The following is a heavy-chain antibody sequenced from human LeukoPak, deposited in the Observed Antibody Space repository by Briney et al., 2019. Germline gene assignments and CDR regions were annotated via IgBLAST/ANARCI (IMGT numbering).Heavy chain of an antibody. CDR2: IYYSGST. D-gene: IGHD5-18*01. J-gene: IGHJ4*02. CDR3: ARPGYSYGYGY. Sequence: KPSETLSLTCTVSGGSIGSSSYYWGWIRQPPGKGLEWIGSIYYSGSTYYNPSLKSRVTIAVDTSKNQFSLKLSSVTAADTAVYYCARPGYSYGYGYWSQGTLVTVSS. V-gene: IGHV4-39*01. CDR1: GGSIGSSSYY.